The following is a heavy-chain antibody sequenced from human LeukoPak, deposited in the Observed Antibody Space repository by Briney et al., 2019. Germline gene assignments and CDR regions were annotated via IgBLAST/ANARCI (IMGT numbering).Heavy chain of an antibody. CDR3: ARGDSSSWYCFDY. V-gene: IGHV1-2*02. CDR1: GYTFTSYD. Sequence: ASVKVSCKASGYTFTSYDINWVRQAPGQGLEWMGWFNPNSGATNYAQKFQGRVTMTRDTSITTAYMELSSLRSDDTAVYYCARGDSSSWYCFDYWGQGTLVTVSS. J-gene: IGHJ4*02. D-gene: IGHD6-13*01. CDR2: FNPNSGAT.